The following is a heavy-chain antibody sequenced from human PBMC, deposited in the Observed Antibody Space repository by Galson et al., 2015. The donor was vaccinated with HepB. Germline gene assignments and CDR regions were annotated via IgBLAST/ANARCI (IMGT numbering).Heavy chain of an antibody. J-gene: IGHJ4*02. CDR1: GYTFTNNW. CDR3: ARTSYFGSSRAFDY. Sequence: GAEVKKPGESLRISCQGSGYTFTNNWISWVRQMPGKGLEWMGRIDPRDSYIDYSPSFQGHVTLSSDTSISTVYLHWSSLRVSDSAMYYCARTSYFGSSRAFDYWGQGTLVTVSS. V-gene: IGHV5-10-1*01. CDR2: IDPRDSYI. D-gene: IGHD6-13*01.